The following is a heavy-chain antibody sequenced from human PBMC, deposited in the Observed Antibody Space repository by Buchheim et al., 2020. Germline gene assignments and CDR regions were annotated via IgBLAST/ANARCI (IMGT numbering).Heavy chain of an antibody. J-gene: IGHJ4*02. Sequence: EVQLVDSGGDLVQPGGSLRLSCAASGFSFSTYSMSWFRQAPGKGLDWLATIREDGTEKYYVDSVKGRFTISRDNAKTSLFLQMNSLRAEDTAVYYCARVGYCISTSCYGWDYWGRGTL. CDR2: IREDGTEK. D-gene: IGHD2-2*01. CDR1: GFSFSTYS. V-gene: IGHV3-7*01. CDR3: ARVGYCISTSCYGWDY.